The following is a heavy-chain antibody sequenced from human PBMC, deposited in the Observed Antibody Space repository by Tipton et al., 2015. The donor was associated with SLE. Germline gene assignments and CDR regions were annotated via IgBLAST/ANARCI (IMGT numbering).Heavy chain of an antibody. CDR3: AKGRGQQLGGWFDP. Sequence: SLRLSCAASGFTFSSYAMSWVRQATGEWLEWVSAISGSGGSTYYADSVKGRFTISRDNSKNTLYLQMNSLSAEDTAVYYCAKGRGQQLGGWFDPWGQGTLVTVSS. J-gene: IGHJ5*02. CDR2: ISGSGGST. D-gene: IGHD6-13*01. CDR1: GFTFSSYA. V-gene: IGHV3-23*01.